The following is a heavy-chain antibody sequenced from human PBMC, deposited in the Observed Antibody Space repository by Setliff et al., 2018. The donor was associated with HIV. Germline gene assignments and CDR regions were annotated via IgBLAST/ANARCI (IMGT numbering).Heavy chain of an antibody. CDR1: GYTFTSYY. CDR2: INPSGGST. CDR3: ARDSLRGYNYDFFDT. V-gene: IGHV1-46*01. D-gene: IGHD5-18*01. J-gene: IGHJ4*02. Sequence: GASVKVSCKASGYTFTSYYMHWVRQAPGQGLEWMGIINPSGGSTSYAQKFQGRVTMTRDTSTSTVYLEMSSLRSEDTAVYFCARDSLRGYNYDFFDTWGQGALVTVSS.